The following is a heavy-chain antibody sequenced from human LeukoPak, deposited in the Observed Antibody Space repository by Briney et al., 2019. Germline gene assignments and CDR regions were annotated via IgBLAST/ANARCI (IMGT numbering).Heavy chain of an antibody. V-gene: IGHV3-23*01. CDR1: GFTFSSYA. CDR3: AKVFEGATEYFQH. CDR2: ISGSGGST. D-gene: IGHD1-26*01. Sequence: GGSLRLSCAASGFTFSSYAMSWVRQAPGKGLEWVSAISGSGGSTYYADSVKGRFTISRDNSKNTLYLQMNSLRAEDMAVYYCAKVFEGATEYFQHWGQGTLVTVSS. J-gene: IGHJ1*01.